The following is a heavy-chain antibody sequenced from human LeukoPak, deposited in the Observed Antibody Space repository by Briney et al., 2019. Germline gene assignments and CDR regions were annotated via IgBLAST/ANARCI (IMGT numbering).Heavy chain of an antibody. V-gene: IGHV1-58*02. J-gene: IGHJ3*02. D-gene: IGHD3-3*01. Sequence: SVKVSCKASGFTFTSSAMQWVRQARGQRLEWIGWIVVGSGNTNYAQKFQERVTITRDMSTSTAYMELSSLRSDDTAVYYCARVRFGARDAFDIWGQGTMVSVSS. CDR2: IVVGSGNT. CDR1: GFTFTSSA. CDR3: ARVRFGARDAFDI.